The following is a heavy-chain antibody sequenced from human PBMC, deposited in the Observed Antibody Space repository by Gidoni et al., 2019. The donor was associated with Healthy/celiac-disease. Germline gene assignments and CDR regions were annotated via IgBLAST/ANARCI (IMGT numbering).Heavy chain of an antibody. CDR3: ARDDWSSSGYSMIGATDY. V-gene: IGHV3-30*04. D-gene: IGHD3-22*01. CDR2: ISYDGSNK. CDR1: GFPFSSYA. J-gene: IGHJ4*02. Sequence: QVQLVESGGGVVQPGRSLRLSCAASGFPFSSYAMHWVRQAPGKGLEWVAVISYDGSNKYYADSVKGRFTISRDNSKNTLYLQMNSLRAEDTAVYYCARDDWSSSGYSMIGATDYWGQGTLVTVSS.